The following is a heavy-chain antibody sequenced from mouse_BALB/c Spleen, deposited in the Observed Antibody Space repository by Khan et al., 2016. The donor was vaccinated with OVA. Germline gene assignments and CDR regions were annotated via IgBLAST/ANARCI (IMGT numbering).Heavy chain of an antibody. D-gene: IGHD1-2*01. CDR1: GYSITSGYG. V-gene: IGHV3-2*02. Sequence: EVKLLESGPGLVKPSQSLSLTCTVTGYSITSGYGWNWIRQFPGNKLEWMGYISYSGRTNYNPSLKSRISITRDTSKNQFFLQLNSVTTEDTATYYCARTARIKYWGQGTTRTVSS. CDR2: ISYSGRT. J-gene: IGHJ2*01. CDR3: ARTARIKY.